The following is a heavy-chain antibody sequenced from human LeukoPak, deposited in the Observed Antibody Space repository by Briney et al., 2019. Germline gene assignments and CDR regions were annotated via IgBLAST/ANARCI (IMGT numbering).Heavy chain of an antibody. CDR1: GFTFSNAW. CDR3: TTGIFVRFLYDYVDYYGMDV. CDR2: IKSKTDGGTT. Sequence: PGGSLRLSCAASGFTFSNAWMSWVRQAPGKGLEWVGRIKSKTDGGTTDYAAPVKGRFTISRDDSKNTLYLQMNSLKTEDTAVYYCTTGIFVRFLYDYVDYYGMDVWGQGTTVTVSS. V-gene: IGHV3-15*01. D-gene: IGHD3-10*02. J-gene: IGHJ6*02.